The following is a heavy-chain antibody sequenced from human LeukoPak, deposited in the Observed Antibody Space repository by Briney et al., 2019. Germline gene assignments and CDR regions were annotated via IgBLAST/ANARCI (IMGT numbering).Heavy chain of an antibody. V-gene: IGHV1-18*01. CDR2: ISAYNGNT. Sequence: ASVKVSCKASGYPFTSYGISWVRQAPGQGLEWMGWISAYNGNTKYAQKLQDRVTMTTDTATTTAYMELRSLRSDDTAVYYCARGIYSYLYAFDMWGQGTMVTVSS. J-gene: IGHJ3*02. CDR1: GYPFTSYG. CDR3: ARGIYSYLYAFDM. D-gene: IGHD5-18*01.